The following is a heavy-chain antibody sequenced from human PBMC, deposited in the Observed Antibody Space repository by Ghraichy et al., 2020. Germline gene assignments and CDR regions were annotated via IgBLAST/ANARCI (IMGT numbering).Heavy chain of an antibody. D-gene: IGHD4-17*01. CDR1: GFTFSHYW. Sequence: GGSLRLSCVASGFTFSHYWMTWVRQAPGKGLEWVANIKQDGGGKYYVDSVRGRFTIPRDNAKNSLYLQMNSLRADDTAVYYCAREEYGAHFDYWGQGTLVTVSS. V-gene: IGHV3-7*03. CDR2: IKQDGGGK. CDR3: AREEYGAHFDY. J-gene: IGHJ4*02.